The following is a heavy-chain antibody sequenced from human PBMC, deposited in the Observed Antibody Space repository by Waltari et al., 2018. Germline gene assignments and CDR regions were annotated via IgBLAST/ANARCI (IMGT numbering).Heavy chain of an antibody. J-gene: IGHJ6*03. CDR2: ISSSSSYI. V-gene: IGHV3-21*01. Sequence: EVQLVESGGGLVKPGGSLRLSCAASGFTFSTYSMNWVRQAPGKGLEWVSSISSSSSYIYYADSVKGRFTISRDNARNSLYLQMNSLRAEDTAVYYCAREIAARCMDVWGKGTTVTVSS. D-gene: IGHD6-6*01. CDR3: AREIAARCMDV. CDR1: GFTFSTYS.